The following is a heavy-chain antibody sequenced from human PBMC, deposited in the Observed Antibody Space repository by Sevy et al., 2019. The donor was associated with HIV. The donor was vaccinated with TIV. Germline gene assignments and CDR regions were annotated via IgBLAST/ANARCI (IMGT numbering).Heavy chain of an antibody. CDR3: GYSNYYYYYMDV. D-gene: IGHD4-4*01. Sequence: ASVKVSCKASGGTFSSYAISWVRQAPGQGLEWMGGLIPIFGTANYAQKFQGRVTITADKSTSTAYMELSSLRSEDTAVYYCGYSNYYYYYMDVWGKGTTVTVSS. CDR1: GGTFSSYA. CDR2: LIPIFGTA. J-gene: IGHJ6*03. V-gene: IGHV1-69*06.